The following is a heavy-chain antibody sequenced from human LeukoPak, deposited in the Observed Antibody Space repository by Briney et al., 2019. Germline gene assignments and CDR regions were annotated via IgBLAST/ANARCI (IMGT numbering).Heavy chain of an antibody. CDR1: GGSFSGYY. V-gene: IGHV4-34*01. D-gene: IGHD3-9*01. CDR3: ARVPYDILTGYYKGTDY. J-gene: IGHJ4*02. Sequence: PSETLSLTCAVYGGSFSGYYWSWIRQPPGKGLEWIGEINHSGSTNYNPSLKSRVTISVDTSKNQFSLKLSSVTAADTAVYYCARVPYDILTGYYKGTDYWGQGTQVTVSS. CDR2: INHSGST.